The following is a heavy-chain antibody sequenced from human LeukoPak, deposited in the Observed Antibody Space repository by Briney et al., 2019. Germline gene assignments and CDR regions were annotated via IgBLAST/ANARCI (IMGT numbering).Heavy chain of an antibody. CDR1: GFTFSSYS. J-gene: IGHJ4*02. CDR3: ARDHGSLYSYGYSFDY. D-gene: IGHD5-18*01. CDR2: ISSSSSYI. Sequence: GGSLRLSCAASGFTFSSYSMSWVRQAPGKGLEWVSSISSSSSYIYYADSVKGRFTISRDNAKNSLYLQINSLRAEDTAVYYCARDHGSLYSYGYSFDYWGQGTLVTVSS. V-gene: IGHV3-21*01.